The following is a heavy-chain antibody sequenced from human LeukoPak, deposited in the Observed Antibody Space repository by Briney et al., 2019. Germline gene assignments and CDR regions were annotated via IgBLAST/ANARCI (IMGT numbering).Heavy chain of an antibody. CDR2: IYHSGST. CDR3: ARTIANHFDY. CDR1: GGSISSGSFY. V-gene: IGHV4-31*03. D-gene: IGHD4/OR15-4a*01. Sequence: PSETLSLTCTVSGGSISSGSFYWSWIRQHPGKGLEWIGYIYHSGSTYYNPSLKSRVTISLDTSKNQFSLKLSSVTAADTAVFYCARTIANHFDYWGQGTLVTVFS. J-gene: IGHJ4*02.